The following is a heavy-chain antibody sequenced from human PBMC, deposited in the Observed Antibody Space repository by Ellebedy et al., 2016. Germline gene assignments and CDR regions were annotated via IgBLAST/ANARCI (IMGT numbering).Heavy chain of an antibody. D-gene: IGHD4-17*01. J-gene: IGHJ4*02. CDR2: ISAGSDTT. CDR3: RQGHYADL. V-gene: IGHV3-23*01. Sequence: GESLKISXTASGLNFNTFFMSWVRQAPGKGLEWVSTISAGSDTTRLADSVKGRFTISRDRSKNSVYLRMYNLRVEDTAVYYCRQGHYADLWGQGTLVTVSS. CDR1: GLNFNTFF.